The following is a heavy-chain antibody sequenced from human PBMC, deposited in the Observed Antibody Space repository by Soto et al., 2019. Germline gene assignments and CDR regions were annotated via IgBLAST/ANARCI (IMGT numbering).Heavy chain of an antibody. V-gene: IGHV3-48*01. CDR1: GFTFSSYS. J-gene: IGHJ2*01. CDR2: ISSSSSTI. CDR3: ARELYSSGWYPGSWYFDL. Sequence: PGGSLRLSCAASGFTFSSYSMNWVRQAPGKGLEWVSYISSSSSTIYYADSVKGRFTISRDNAKNSLYLQMNSLRAEDTAVYYCARELYSSGWYPGSWYFDLWGRGTLVTVSS. D-gene: IGHD6-19*01.